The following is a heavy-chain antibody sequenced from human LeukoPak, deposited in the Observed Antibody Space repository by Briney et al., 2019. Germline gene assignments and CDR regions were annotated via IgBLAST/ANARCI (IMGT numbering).Heavy chain of an antibody. CDR1: GFTFSSYW. V-gene: IGHV3-7*01. J-gene: IGHJ3*02. CDR2: IKQDGSEK. Sequence: QAGGSLRLSCAASGFTFSSYWMSWVRQAPGKGLEWVANIKQDGSEKYYVDSVKGRFTISRDNVKNSLYLQMNSLRAEDTAVYYCARVGGWLLRAFDIWGQGTMVTVSS. D-gene: IGHD5-24*01. CDR3: ARVGGWLLRAFDI.